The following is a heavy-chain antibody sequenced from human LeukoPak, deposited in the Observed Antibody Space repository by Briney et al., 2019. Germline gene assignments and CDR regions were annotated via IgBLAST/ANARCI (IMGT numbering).Heavy chain of an antibody. Sequence: GGSLSLSCAASGFTFSSYWMSWVRQAPAKGLEWVANIKEDGSEKYYVDSVKGRFTISRDNAKNSLYLQMNSLRAEDTAVYYCARAGVLWFGESKFDYCGQGTQVTVSS. CDR1: GFTFSSYW. CDR2: IKEDGSEK. CDR3: ARAGVLWFGESKFDY. V-gene: IGHV3-7*03. D-gene: IGHD3-10*01. J-gene: IGHJ4*02.